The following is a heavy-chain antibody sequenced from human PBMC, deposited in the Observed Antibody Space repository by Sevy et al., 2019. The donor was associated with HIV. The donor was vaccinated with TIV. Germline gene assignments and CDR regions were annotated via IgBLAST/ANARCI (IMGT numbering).Heavy chain of an antibody. V-gene: IGHV1-46*01. CDR2: MNPGGGGT. J-gene: IGHJ4*02. CDR3: AAGPEIALWSPPVGH. D-gene: IGHD5-18*01. CDR1: GLTFTSYY. Sequence: ASVKVSCKASGLTFTSYYMHWVRQAPGQGLEWMGMMNPGGGGTSYAQKFQGRVTMTRDTSTSTVLMELSSLRSEDTAVYYGAAGPEIALWSPPVGHWGQGTLVTVSS.